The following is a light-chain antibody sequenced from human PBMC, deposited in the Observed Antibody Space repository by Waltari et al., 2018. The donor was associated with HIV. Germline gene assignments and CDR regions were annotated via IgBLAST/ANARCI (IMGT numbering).Light chain of an antibody. J-gene: IGLJ3*02. Sequence: SALTQPASVSGSPGQSITISCTGTRSDVGGYNYVSWYQQHPGKAPKLMIFEVSNLPSGVSNRFSVSKSVNTASLTISGLQAEDEADYYCSSYTTRSTPDPNWVFGGGTKLTVL. CDR2: EVS. CDR3: SSYTTRSTPDPNWV. CDR1: RSDVGGYNY. V-gene: IGLV2-14*01.